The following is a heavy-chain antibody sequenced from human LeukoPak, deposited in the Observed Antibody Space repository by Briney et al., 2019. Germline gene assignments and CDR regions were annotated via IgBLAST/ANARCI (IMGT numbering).Heavy chain of an antibody. V-gene: IGHV4-4*02. D-gene: IGHD3-10*01. J-gene: IGHJ4*02. CDR1: GGSISNTNW. Sequence: SETLSLTCGVSGGSISNTNWWTWVRQPPGKGLEWIGEVHLQGSTNYNPSLKSRVTISVDTSKNQFSLKLSSVTAADTAVYYCAAVRFGELLWEGWNYFDYWGQGTLVTVSS. CDR3: AAVRFGELLWEGWNYFDY. CDR2: VHLQGST.